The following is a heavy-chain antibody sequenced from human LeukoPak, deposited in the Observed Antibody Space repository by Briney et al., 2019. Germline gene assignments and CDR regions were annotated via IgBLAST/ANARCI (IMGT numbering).Heavy chain of an antibody. J-gene: IGHJ4*02. V-gene: IGHV3-30*04. D-gene: IGHD3-10*01. CDR1: GFTFRTSC. CDR2: MSSDGINT. Sequence: SGGSLSLSCATSGFTFRTSCVHWVRQAPGKGLEWVALMSSDGINTYYADSVKGRFTVSRDSSKDILYLQMNSLRADDTAIYYCAKDHAGSGRAFEYWGQGTLVTVSS. CDR3: AKDHAGSGRAFEY.